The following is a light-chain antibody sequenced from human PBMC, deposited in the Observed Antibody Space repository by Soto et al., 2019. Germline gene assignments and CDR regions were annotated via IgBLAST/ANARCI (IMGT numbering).Light chain of an antibody. CDR3: QQLHGYPIT. J-gene: IGKJ5*01. CDR2: DAS. Sequence: DIQMTQSPSSLSASVGDRVTITCQASHDISNYLNWYQQKPGKAPKLLIYDASNLETGVPSRFSGSGSGTHFTLTISSLQPEDFATYYCQQLHGYPITFGQGTQREIK. V-gene: IGKV1-33*01. CDR1: HDISNY.